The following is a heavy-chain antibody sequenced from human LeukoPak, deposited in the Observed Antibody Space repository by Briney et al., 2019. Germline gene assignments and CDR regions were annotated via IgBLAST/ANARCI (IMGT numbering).Heavy chain of an antibody. V-gene: IGHV3-11*04. CDR1: GFTFSDYY. Sequence: GGSLRLSCAASGFTFSDYYMSWIRQAPGKGLEWVSYISSSGSTIYYADSVKGRFTISRDNAKNSLYLQMNSLRAEDTAVYYCAKEPGNDFWSGGVFDIWGQGTMVTVSS. CDR3: AKEPGNDFWSGGVFDI. CDR2: ISSSGSTI. D-gene: IGHD3-3*01. J-gene: IGHJ3*02.